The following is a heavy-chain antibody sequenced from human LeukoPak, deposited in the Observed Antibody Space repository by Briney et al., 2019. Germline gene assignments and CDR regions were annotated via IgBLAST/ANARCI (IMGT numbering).Heavy chain of an antibody. CDR3: SPSSGWWFDY. V-gene: IGHV1-2*06. D-gene: IGHD6-19*01. CDR2: INPNSGGT. Sequence: GASVKVSCKASGYTFTGYYMHWVQKAPGQGLEWMGRINPNSGGTNYAQKFQGRVTMTRDTSISTAYMDLSRLRSDDSAGDYCSPSSGWWFDYWGKGTLVAVST. J-gene: IGHJ4*02. CDR1: GYTFTGYY.